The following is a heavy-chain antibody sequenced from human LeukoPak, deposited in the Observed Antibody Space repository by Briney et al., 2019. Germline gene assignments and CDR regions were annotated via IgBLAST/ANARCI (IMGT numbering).Heavy chain of an antibody. CDR2: ISWSGTTT. Sequence: GRSLRLSCVVSGFRFDDYGMHWVRQAPGKGLEWVSGISWSGTTTRYADFVKGRFTISRDSAKNSLYLQVDSLRVEDTALYYCAKDESTGGFAPGYFYGMGVWGQGTTVTVSS. CDR3: AKDESTGGFAPGYFYGMGV. J-gene: IGHJ6*02. CDR1: GFRFDDYG. D-gene: IGHD3-16*01. V-gene: IGHV3-9*01.